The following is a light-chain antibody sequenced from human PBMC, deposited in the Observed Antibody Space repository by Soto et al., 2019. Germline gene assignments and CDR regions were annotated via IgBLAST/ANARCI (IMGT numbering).Light chain of an antibody. Sequence: QSALTQPASVSGSPGQSITISCTGTSSDVGVFNYVSWYQQHPGKAPKVMIYEVSHRPSGVSDRFSGSKSGNTASLTISGLQAEDEADYYCSSYTTSTTLVVFGGGTKLTVL. J-gene: IGLJ2*01. CDR2: EVS. CDR3: SSYTTSTTLVV. CDR1: SSDVGVFNY. V-gene: IGLV2-14*01.